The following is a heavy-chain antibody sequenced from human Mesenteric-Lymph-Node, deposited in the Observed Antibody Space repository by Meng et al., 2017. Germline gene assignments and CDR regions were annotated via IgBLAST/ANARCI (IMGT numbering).Heavy chain of an antibody. J-gene: IGHJ4*02. V-gene: IGHV3-30*01. CDR2: ISYDGSNK. D-gene: IGHD5-12*01. CDR3: FMVTLATIDY. CDR1: GFTFSSYA. Sequence: GESLKISCAASGFTFSSYAMHWVRQAPGKGLEWVAVISYDGSNKYYADSVKGRFTISRDNSKNTLYLQMNSLRAEDTAVYYCFMVTLATIDYWGQGTLVTVSS.